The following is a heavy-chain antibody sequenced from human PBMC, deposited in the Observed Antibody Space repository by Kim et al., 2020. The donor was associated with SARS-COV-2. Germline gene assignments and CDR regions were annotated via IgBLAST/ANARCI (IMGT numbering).Heavy chain of an antibody. Sequence: GGSLRLSCAASGFTFSSYWMSWVRQAPGKGLEWVANIKQDGSEKYYVDSVKGRFTISRDNAKNSLYLQMNSLRAEDTAVYYCARYMVRGAAGGYGMDVWGQGTTVTVSS. J-gene: IGHJ6*02. D-gene: IGHD3-10*01. CDR3: ARYMVRGAAGGYGMDV. V-gene: IGHV3-7*03. CDR2: IKQDGSEK. CDR1: GFTFSSYW.